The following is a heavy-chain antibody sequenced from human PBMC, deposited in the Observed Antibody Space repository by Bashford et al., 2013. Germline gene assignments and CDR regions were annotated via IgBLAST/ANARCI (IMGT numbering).Heavy chain of an antibody. Sequence: ASVKVSCKTSGYTFINYGIGWVRQAPGQGLEWMGWISPSNGNTNFAQKFQGRITVTTDTSTSTAYMELRSLRSDDTAVYYCARDLWTIEVVTAAASGSYYWGQGTLVTVSS. J-gene: IGHJ4*02. CDR1: GYTFINYG. CDR3: ARDLWTIEVVTAAASGSYY. D-gene: IGHD2-21*02. CDR2: ISPSNGNT. V-gene: IGHV1-18*01.